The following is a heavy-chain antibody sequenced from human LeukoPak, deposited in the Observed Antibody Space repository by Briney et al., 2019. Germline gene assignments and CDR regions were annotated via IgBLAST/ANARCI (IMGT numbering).Heavy chain of an antibody. CDR3: AREGVWGNSYFDY. CDR1: GGTFSCYA. CDR2: IIPIFGIA. Sequence: SVKVSCKASGGTFSCYAISWVRQAPGQGLEWMGRIIPIFGIANYAQKFQGRVTITADKSTSTAYMELSSLRPEDTAVYYCAREGVWGNSYFDYWGQGTLVTVSS. J-gene: IGHJ4*02. V-gene: IGHV1-69*04. D-gene: IGHD4-23*01.